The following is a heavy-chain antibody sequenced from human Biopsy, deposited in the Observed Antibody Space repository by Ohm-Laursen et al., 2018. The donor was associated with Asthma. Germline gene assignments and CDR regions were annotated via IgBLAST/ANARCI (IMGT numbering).Heavy chain of an antibody. CDR3: GRERSYMVDY. CDR1: GFTFGSYG. CDR2: IWFDGSNK. J-gene: IGHJ4*02. D-gene: IGHD3-10*01. Sequence: SLRLSCTAPGFTFGSYGLHWVRQAPGKGLEWVADIWFDGSNKHYADSVKGRFTISRDNSKNTLYPQMNSLRAEDTAPYYCGRERSYMVDYWGQGTLVIVSS. V-gene: IGHV3-33*01.